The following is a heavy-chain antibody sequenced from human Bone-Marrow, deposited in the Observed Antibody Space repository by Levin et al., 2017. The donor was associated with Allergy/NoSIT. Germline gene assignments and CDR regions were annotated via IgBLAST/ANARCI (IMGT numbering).Heavy chain of an antibody. J-gene: IGHJ6*02. CDR2: VQTKADGGTT. CDR3: TTGCSGSKCYFPPYGLDV. D-gene: IGHD2-15*01. V-gene: IGHV3-15*01. Sequence: GGSLRLSCAASGFIFPNAWMSWVRQAPGKGLEWVGRVQTKADGGTTEYAAPAKGRFTISGDDSQNVLYLQMNSLKTWDTAVYYCTTGCSGSKCYFPPYGLDVWGQGTTVTVSS. CDR1: GFIFPNAW.